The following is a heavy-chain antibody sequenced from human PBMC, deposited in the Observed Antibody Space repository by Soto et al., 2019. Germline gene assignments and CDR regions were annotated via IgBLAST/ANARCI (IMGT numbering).Heavy chain of an antibody. CDR2: IIPIFGTA. CDR1: GGTFSSYA. D-gene: IGHD2-15*01. Sequence: QVQLVQSGAEVKTPGSSVKVSCKSSGGTFSSYAISWVRQAPGQGLEWMGGIIPIFGTANYAQKFQGRVTITADDSTSTAYRELRSVRSDETAGYKYAHFTGGSGPRERMDYWGQGTLVTVSS. J-gene: IGHJ4*02. V-gene: IGHV1-69*01. CDR3: AHFTGGSGPRERMDY.